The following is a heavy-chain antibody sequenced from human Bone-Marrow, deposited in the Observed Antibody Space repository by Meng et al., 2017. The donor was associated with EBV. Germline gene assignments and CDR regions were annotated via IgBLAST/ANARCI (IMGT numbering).Heavy chain of an antibody. V-gene: IGHV1-69*06. CDR3: ARDGIAVPGGSNWFDP. CDR1: GDIFTNLA. D-gene: IGHD6-19*01. J-gene: IGHJ5*02. Sequence: VQLVQLGAEVKKPWSSVKVSCKASGDIFTNLAFTWVRQVPGKGLEWMGGFLPILGAANYAQKFQGRLTITADKSTTTAFMELRSLRVDDTAVYFCARDGIAVPGGSNWFDPWGQGTLVTVSS. CDR2: FLPILGAA.